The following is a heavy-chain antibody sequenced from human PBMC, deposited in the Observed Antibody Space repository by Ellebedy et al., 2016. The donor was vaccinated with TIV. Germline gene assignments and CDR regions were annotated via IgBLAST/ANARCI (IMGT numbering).Heavy chain of an antibody. CDR3: ARDTAMNY. D-gene: IGHD5-18*01. J-gene: IGHJ4*02. Sequence: PGGSLRLSCAASGFTFSSYAMHRVRQAPGKGLEWVAVISYDGSNKYYADSVKGRFTISRDNSKNTLYLQMNSLRAEDTAVFYCARDTAMNYWGLGTLVTVSS. CDR1: GFTFSSYA. CDR2: ISYDGSNK. V-gene: IGHV3-30-3*01.